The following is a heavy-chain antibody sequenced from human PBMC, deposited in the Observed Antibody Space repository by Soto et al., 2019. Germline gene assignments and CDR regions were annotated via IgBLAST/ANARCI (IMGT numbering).Heavy chain of an antibody. CDR2: IYPGDSDT. CDR1: GYSFTSYW. V-gene: IGHV5-51*01. J-gene: IGHJ5*02. CDR3: ARRGTMIGDPDEWGTAGGFDP. Sequence: GESLKISCKGSGYSFTSYWIGWVRQMPGKGLEWMGIIYPGDSDTRYSPSFQGQVTISADKSISTAYLQWSSLKASDTAMYYCARRGTMIGDPDEWGTAGGFDPWGQGTLVTVSS. D-gene: IGHD3-22*01.